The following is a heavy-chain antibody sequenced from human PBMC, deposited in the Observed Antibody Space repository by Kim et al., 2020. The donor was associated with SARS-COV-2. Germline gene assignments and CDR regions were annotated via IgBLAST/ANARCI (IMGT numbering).Heavy chain of an antibody. CDR1: GGSFSDYN. Sequence: SETLSLTCAVYGGSFSDYNWSWIRQTQGTGLEWIGEINHRGGTKLSPSLKRRITISVDTSTSQFSLRLNSMTDTDTAIYYCARGRAGVVPAPVLVLGPYYYGYVMAVWGRGTRVAVSS. CDR3: ARGRAGVVPAPVLVLGPYYYGYVMAV. CDR2: INHRGGT. V-gene: IGHV4-34*01. D-gene: IGHD2-8*02. J-gene: IGHJ6*02.